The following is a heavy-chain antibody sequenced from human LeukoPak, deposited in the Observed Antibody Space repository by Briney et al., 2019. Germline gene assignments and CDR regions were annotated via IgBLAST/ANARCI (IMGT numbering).Heavy chain of an antibody. CDR3: ARDHYDTSGYSNGMDV. V-gene: IGHV4-30-4*01. Sequence: SETLSLTCTVSGGSISSGDYYWSWIRQPPGRGLEWIGYIYYSGSTYNNPSLRSRVTISVDTSKNQFSLKLSSVTAADTAVYYCARDHYDTSGYSNGMDVWGQGTTVTVSS. CDR2: IYYSGST. D-gene: IGHD3-22*01. CDR1: GGSISSGDYY. J-gene: IGHJ6*02.